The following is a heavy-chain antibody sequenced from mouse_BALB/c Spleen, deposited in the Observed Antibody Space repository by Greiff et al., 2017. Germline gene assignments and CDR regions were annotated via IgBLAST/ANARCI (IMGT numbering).Heavy chain of an antibody. CDR1: GFSLTSYG. CDR3: ARDYYGSSYLYFDY. V-gene: IGHV2-9*02. J-gene: IGHJ2*01. Sequence: VKLQESGPGLVAPSQSLSITCTVSGFSLTSYGVHWVRQPPGKGLEWLGVIWAGGSTNYNSALMSRLSISKDNSKSQVFLKMNSLQTDDTAMYYCARDYYGSSYLYFDYWGQGTTLTVSS. CDR2: IWAGGST. D-gene: IGHD1-1*01.